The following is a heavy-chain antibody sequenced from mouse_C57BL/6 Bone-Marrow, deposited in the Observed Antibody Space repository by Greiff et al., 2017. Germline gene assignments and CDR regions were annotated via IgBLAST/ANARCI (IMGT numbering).Heavy chain of an antibody. CDR3: ARGLYYGSTGFDY. Sequence: VQLQQSGAELVKPGASVKLSCKASGYTFTSYWMHWVKQRPGQGLEWIGMIHPNRGSTNYNEKFKSKATLTVDKSSSTAYMQLSSLTSEDSAVYYCARGLYYGSTGFDYWGQGTTLTVSS. CDR1: GYTFTSYW. J-gene: IGHJ2*01. CDR2: IHPNRGST. D-gene: IGHD1-1*01. V-gene: IGHV1-64*01.